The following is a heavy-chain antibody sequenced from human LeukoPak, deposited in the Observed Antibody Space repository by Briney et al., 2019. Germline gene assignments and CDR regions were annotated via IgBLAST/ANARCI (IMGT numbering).Heavy chain of an antibody. CDR1: GFTFSSYA. V-gene: IGHV3-30-3*01. J-gene: IGHJ4*02. Sequence: GGSLRLSCAASGFTFSSYAMHWVRQAPGKGLEWVAVISYDGSNKYYADSVKGRFTISRDNSKNTPYLQMNSLRAEDTAVYYCARDPGIAVAGLDYFDYWGQGTLVTVSS. CDR2: ISYDGSNK. CDR3: ARDPGIAVAGLDYFDY. D-gene: IGHD6-19*01.